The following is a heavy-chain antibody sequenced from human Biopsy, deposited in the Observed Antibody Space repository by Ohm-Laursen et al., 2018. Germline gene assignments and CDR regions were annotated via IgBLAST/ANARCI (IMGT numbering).Heavy chain of an antibody. CDR3: AKGGHKAWLDS. J-gene: IGHJ5*01. CDR2: INPSGGST. Sequence: GASVKVSCKASGYSFTSYYMHWVRQAPGQGLEWMRIINPSGGSTDYAQKFQGRVTMTRDTSTSTVYMELISLRSDDTAVYYCAKGGHKAWLDSWGQGALVTVSS. V-gene: IGHV1-46*01. CDR1: GYSFTSYY. D-gene: IGHD1-26*01.